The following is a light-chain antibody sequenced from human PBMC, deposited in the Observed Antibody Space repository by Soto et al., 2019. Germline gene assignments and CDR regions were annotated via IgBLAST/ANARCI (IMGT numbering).Light chain of an antibody. Sequence: DIRMTQSPSSLSASVGDRVTITCRASQGISNYLAWYQQKPGKAPKLLIYGASTLESGVPSRFSGSVSGTDFIFTISSLQPEDVATYYCQKYNSAPFTFGPGTTVDIK. CDR2: GAS. CDR1: QGISNY. V-gene: IGKV1-27*01. CDR3: QKYNSAPFT. J-gene: IGKJ3*01.